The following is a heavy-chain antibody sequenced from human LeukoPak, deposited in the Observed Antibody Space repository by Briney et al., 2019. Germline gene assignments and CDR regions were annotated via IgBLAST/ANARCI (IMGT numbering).Heavy chain of an antibody. V-gene: IGHV3-7*02. Sequence: PGGSLRLSCAAFGLAFSSYWMSWVRQAPGKGLEGVANINQDGREKYYVDSVKGRFTISRDNAKNSLYLQMNSLKDEDTSVCYCASSRNWGQGTLVTVSS. CDR2: INQDGREK. CDR3: ASSRN. CDR1: GLAFSSYW. J-gene: IGHJ4*02.